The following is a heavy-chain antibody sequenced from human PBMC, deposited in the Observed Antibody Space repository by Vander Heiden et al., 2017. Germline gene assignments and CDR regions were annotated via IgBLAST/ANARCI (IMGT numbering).Heavy chain of an antibody. CDR2: SKSKTDGGTT. CDR1: GFNFSNAL. V-gene: IGHV3-15*07. CDR3: TTDVGSAFDI. Sequence: VQLVESGGGLVKPGGSLRLSWEPSGFNFSNALRNRVRQAPGKGLEGVGRSKSKTDGGTTDYAAPVKGRFTISRDDSKNTLYLQMNSLKTEDTAVYYCTTDVGSAFDIWGQGTMVTVSS. D-gene: IGHD1-26*01. J-gene: IGHJ3*02.